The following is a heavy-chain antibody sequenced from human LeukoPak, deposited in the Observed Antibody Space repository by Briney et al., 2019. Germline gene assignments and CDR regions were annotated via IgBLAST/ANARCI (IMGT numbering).Heavy chain of an antibody. V-gene: IGHV1-69*05. CDR1: GSTFSSYA. CDR2: IIPIFGTA. CDR3: ARAAAGPTSIYYYYYYMDV. J-gene: IGHJ6*03. Sequence: SVKVSCKASGSTFSSYAISWVRQAPGQGLEWMGGIIPIFGTANYAQKFQGRVTITTDESTSTAYMELSSLRSEDTAVYYCARAAAGPTSIYYYYYYMDVWGKGTTVTVSS. D-gene: IGHD6-13*01.